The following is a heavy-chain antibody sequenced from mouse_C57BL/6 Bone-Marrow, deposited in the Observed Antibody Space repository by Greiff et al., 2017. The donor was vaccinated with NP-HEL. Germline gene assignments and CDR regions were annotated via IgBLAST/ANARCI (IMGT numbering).Heavy chain of an antibody. J-gene: IGHJ4*01. CDR2: IDPANGNT. D-gene: IGHD1-1*01. V-gene: IGHV14-3*01. CDR1: GFNIKNTY. Sequence: VHVKQSVAELVRPGASVKLSCTASGFNIKNTYMHWVKQRPEQGLEWIGRIDPANGNTKYAPKFQGKATITADTSSNTAYLQLSSLTSEDTAIYYCARCPVIYYYGSRVMDYWGQGTSVTVSS. CDR3: ARCPVIYYYGSRVMDY.